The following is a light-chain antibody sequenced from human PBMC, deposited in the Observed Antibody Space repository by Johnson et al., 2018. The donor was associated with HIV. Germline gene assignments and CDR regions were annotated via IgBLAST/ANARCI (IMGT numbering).Light chain of an antibody. CDR3: GTWDSSLSAYV. CDR1: SSNIGNNY. J-gene: IGLJ1*01. V-gene: IGLV1-51*02. Sequence: QLVLTQPPSVSAAPGHKVTISCSGSSSNIGNNYVSWYQQLPGTAPKLLIYENNKRPSGIPDRFSGSKSGTSATLGITGLQTGDEAGYYCGTWDSSLSAYVFGTETKGT. CDR2: ENN.